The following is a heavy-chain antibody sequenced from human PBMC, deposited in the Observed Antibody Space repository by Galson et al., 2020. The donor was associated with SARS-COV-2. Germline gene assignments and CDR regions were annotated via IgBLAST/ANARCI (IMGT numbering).Heavy chain of an antibody. Sequence: SLKINSAPSGITSSSYAMHWLRPTPSKGLERVQAISYAGSNKYYADSVKGRFTISRDNSKNTLYLQMNSLGAEYTAVYYCAIDSSSWYGYSGDFDFWGQGTLVTVSS. CDR3: AIDSSSWYGYSGDFDF. J-gene: IGHJ4*02. CDR2: ISYAGSNK. CDR1: GITSSSYA. D-gene: IGHD6-13*01. V-gene: IGHV3-30*01.